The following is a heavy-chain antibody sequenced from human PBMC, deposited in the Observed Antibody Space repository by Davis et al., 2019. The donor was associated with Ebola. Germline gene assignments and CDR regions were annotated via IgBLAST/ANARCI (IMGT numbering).Heavy chain of an antibody. CDR1: GFTFSTYG. CDR2: ITSGNSM. CDR3: ARAPAGRWRWPATACDY. J-gene: IGHJ4*02. D-gene: IGHD5-24*01. V-gene: IGHV3-21*01. Sequence: GESLKISCAASGFTFSTYGMNWVRQAPGKGLEWVSSITSGNSMTYADSLKGRFTISRDSARNSVYLQLNSLRPEDTALYYCARAPAGRWRWPATACDYWGQGTLVTVSS.